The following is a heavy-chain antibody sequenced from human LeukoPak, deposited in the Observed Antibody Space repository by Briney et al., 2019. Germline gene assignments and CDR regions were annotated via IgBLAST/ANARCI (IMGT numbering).Heavy chain of an antibody. D-gene: IGHD3-22*01. CDR3: ARAEIGSSGYYYFDY. CDR1: GFTFSSYD. CDR2: IGTAGDT. V-gene: IGHV3-13*01. Sequence: PGGSLRLSCAASGFTFSSYDMHWVRQATGKGLEWVSAIGTAGDTYYPGSVKGRFTISRENAKNSLYLQMNSLRAGDTAVYYRARAEIGSSGYYYFDYWGQGTLVTVSS. J-gene: IGHJ4*02.